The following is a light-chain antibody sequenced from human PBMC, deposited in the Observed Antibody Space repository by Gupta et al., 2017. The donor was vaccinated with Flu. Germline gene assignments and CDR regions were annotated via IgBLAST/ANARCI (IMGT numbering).Light chain of an antibody. CDR2: AAS. Sequence: VVMTHPPATLSVSPGERVTLSCRASQSVSSNFAWFQQKPGQAPRLLFYAASTMTTGVPARFSDSGSGTECTLTISSLQSEDFAVYYCQQHYYWPLSFGQGTKLEIK. CDR3: QQHYYWPLS. V-gene: IGKV3-15*01. J-gene: IGKJ2*03. CDR1: QSVSSN.